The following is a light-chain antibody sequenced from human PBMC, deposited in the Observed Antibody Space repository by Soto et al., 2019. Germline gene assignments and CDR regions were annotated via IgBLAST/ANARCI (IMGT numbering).Light chain of an antibody. CDR2: EIN. J-gene: IGLJ1*01. Sequence: QYVLTPTPSASGSPGQSVTISCTGTSSDVGAYDYVSWYQQHPGKAPKLMIYEINKRPSGVPDRFSGSKSGNTASLTVSGLQAEDEADYYCSSFAGSNNFPYVFGTGTKVTVL. CDR1: SSDVGAYDY. V-gene: IGLV2-8*01. CDR3: SSFAGSNNFPYV.